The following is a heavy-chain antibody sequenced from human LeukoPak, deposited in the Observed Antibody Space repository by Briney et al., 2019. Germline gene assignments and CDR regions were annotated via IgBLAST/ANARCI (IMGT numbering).Heavy chain of an antibody. V-gene: IGHV1-69*13. D-gene: IGHD3-10*01. CDR3: ARENVIYGSGKWYFDY. Sequence: SVKVSCKASGGTFSSYAISWVRQAPGQGLEWMGGIIPIFGTANYAQKFQGRVTITADESTSTAYMELSGLRSEDTAVYYCARENVIYGSGKWYFDYWGQGTLVTVSS. J-gene: IGHJ4*02. CDR2: IIPIFGTA. CDR1: GGTFSSYA.